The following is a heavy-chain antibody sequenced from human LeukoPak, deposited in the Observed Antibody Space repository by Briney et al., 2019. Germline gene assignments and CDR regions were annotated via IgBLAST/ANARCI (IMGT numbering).Heavy chain of an antibody. D-gene: IGHD3-22*01. V-gene: IGHV3-21*01. CDR2: ISSSSSYI. CDR1: GFTFSSYS. J-gene: IGHJ3*02. CDR3: ARDYDSSGYWRDDAFDI. Sequence: GGSLRLSCTASGFTFSSYSMNWVRQAPGKGLEWVSSISSSSSYIYYADSVKGRFTISRDNAKNSLYLQMNSLRAEDTAVYYCARDYDSSGYWRDDAFDIWGQGTMVTVSS.